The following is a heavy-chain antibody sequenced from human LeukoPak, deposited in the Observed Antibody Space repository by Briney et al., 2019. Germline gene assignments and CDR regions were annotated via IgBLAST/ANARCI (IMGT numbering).Heavy chain of an antibody. CDR3: AKDRYSYAFEYSDS. CDR1: GFTFSSYG. V-gene: IGHV3-30*18. J-gene: IGHJ4*02. D-gene: IGHD5-18*01. CDR2: ISNDGSKK. Sequence: GGSLRLSCAASGFTFSSYGMHWVRQAPGKGLDWVAVISNDGSKKYYADSVQGRFTISRDNSKNTLSLQVSSLRTEDTAVYYCAKDRYSYAFEYSDSWGQGTLVTVSS.